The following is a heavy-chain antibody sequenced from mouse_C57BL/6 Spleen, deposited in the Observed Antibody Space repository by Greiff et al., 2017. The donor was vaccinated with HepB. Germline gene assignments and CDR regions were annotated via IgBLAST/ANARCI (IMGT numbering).Heavy chain of an antibody. V-gene: IGHV1-59*01. CDR1: GYTFTSYW. CDR2: IDPYDSYT. J-gene: IGHJ2*01. Sequence: VQLQQPGAELVRPGTSVKLSCKASGYTFTSYWMHWVKQRPGQGLEWIGVIDPYDSYTNYNQKFKGKATLTVDTSSSTAYMQLSSLTSEDSAVYYCAREGYYGSSSYYFDYWGQGTTLTVSS. CDR3: AREGYYGSSSYYFDY. D-gene: IGHD1-1*01.